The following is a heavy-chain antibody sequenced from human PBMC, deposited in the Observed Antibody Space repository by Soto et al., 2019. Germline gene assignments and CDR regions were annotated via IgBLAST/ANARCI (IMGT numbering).Heavy chain of an antibody. D-gene: IGHD1-1*01. CDR3: ARAPGGTDAFDI. J-gene: IGHJ3*02. CDR2: NKPYSGNT. Sequence: GASLKVSCKASGYTLTRYGINWVRQGHGKRAWWKGRNKPYSGNTGYAQKFQGRDTMTRTTSISTAYMELSSLRSEDTAAYYCARAPGGTDAFDIWGQGTMVTVSS. CDR1: GYTLTRYG. V-gene: IGHV1-8*01.